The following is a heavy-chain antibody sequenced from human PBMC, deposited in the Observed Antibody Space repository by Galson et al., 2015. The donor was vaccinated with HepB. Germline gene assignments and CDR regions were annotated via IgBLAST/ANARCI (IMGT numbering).Heavy chain of an antibody. J-gene: IGHJ4*02. CDR1: GFTFSSYG. Sequence: SLRLSCAASGFTFSSYGMHWVRQAPGKGLEWVAVISYDGSNKYYADSVKGRFTISRDNSKNTLYLQMNSLRAEDTAVYYCAKDSHLGELSFPDYFDYWGQGTLVTVSS. D-gene: IGHD3-16*02. CDR3: AKDSHLGELSFPDYFDY. V-gene: IGHV3-30*18. CDR2: ISYDGSNK.